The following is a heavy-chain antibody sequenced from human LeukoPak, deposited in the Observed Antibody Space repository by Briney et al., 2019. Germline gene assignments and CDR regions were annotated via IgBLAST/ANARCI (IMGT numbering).Heavy chain of an antibody. CDR2: IYYSGST. CDR3: ARKEVGATTFDY. V-gene: IGHV4-59*01. Sequence: SETLSLTCTVSGGSIGSYYWSWIRQPPGKGLEWIGYIYYSGSTNYNPSLKSRVTISVDTSKNQFSLKLSSVTAADTAVYYCARKEVGATTFDYWGQGTLVTVSS. J-gene: IGHJ4*02. D-gene: IGHD1-26*01. CDR1: GGSIGSYY.